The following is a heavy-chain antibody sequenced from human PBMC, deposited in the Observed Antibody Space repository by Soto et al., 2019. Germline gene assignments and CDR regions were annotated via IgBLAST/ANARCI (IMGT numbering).Heavy chain of an antibody. CDR2: IYYSGST. V-gene: IGHV4-30-4*01. Sequence: LCGGSISSGDYYWSWIRQPPGKGLEWIGYIYYSGSTYYNPSLKSRVTISVDTSKNQFSLKLSSVTAADTAVYYCARDRGIDHFDYWGQGTLVTVSS. J-gene: IGHJ4*02. CDR1: GGSISSGDYY. D-gene: IGHD1-26*01. CDR3: ARDRGIDHFDY.